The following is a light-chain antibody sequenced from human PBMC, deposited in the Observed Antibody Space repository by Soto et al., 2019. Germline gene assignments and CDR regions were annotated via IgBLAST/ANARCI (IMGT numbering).Light chain of an antibody. CDR1: TSDVGNHNY. Sequence: QSVLAQPASVSGSPGQSITISCTGTTSDVGNHNYVSWFQQHPGKPPKLMIYEVTNRPSGVSNRFSGSKAGITASLTISGLQAEDEADYYCSSYTTNTTLVFGTGTKATV. J-gene: IGLJ1*01. CDR2: EVT. V-gene: IGLV2-14*01. CDR3: SSYTTNTTLV.